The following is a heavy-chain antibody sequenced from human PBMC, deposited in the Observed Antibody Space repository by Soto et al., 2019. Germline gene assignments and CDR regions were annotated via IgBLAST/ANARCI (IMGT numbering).Heavy chain of an antibody. V-gene: IGHV3-23*01. CDR3: ARWSYLDY. D-gene: IGHD3-3*01. Sequence: GGSLRLSCAASGFSFGSYALSWVRQAPGKGLEWVSTISGSDGKKFYADSVKGRFSISRDTSQSTLYLQMNSLREDDTAMYYCARWSYLDYWGQ. CDR2: ISGSDGKK. J-gene: IGHJ4*02. CDR1: GFSFGSYA.